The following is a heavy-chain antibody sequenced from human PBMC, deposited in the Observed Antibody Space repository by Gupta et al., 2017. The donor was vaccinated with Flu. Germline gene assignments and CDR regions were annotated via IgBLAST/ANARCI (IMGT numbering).Heavy chain of an antibody. J-gene: IGHJ4*02. CDR2: ISSDGRTT. Sequence: EVHLVESGGGLVQPGGSLRLSCAASGFTFSSYWMHWVRQAPGKGLVWVSRISSDGRTTLYADSVKGRFTISRDNAKNTLYLQMNSLRVEDTAVYFCAREARGDWIEYWGQGSLVTVSS. D-gene: IGHD2-21*01. CDR3: AREARGDWIEY. V-gene: IGHV3-74*01. CDR1: GFTFSSYW.